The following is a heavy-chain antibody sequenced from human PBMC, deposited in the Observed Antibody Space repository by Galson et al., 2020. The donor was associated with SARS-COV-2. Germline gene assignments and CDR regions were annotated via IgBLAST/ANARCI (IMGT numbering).Heavy chain of an antibody. J-gene: IGHJ4*02. D-gene: IGHD4-17*01. CDR2: IRPEGTTA. CDR1: GFDFSVYG. CDR3: ARDGASGDPLYYFDY. Sequence: GGSLRLSCVASGFDFSVYGMHWVRQAPGRGLEWVALIRPEGTTAFYAASAKGRFTISRDNSKNTVYLQMTSLSAEDTAVYSCARDGASGDPLYYFDYWGQGTLVTVAS. V-gene: IGHV3-33*08.